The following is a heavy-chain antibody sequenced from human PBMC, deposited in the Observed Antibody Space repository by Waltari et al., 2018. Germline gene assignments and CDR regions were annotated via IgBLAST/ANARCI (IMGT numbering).Heavy chain of an antibody. CDR2: ISSGGGST. D-gene: IGHD3-22*01. V-gene: IGHV3-23*01. J-gene: IGHJ4*02. CDR1: GFTFSSSV. Sequence: EVQLLESGESLVQPGGSLRLSCATSGFTFSSSVMNWVRQAPGKGLEWVSGISSGGGSTYYADIVRGRFTISRDNSKKTLYLQIHTLSAEDSAVYYCAKGYSSAWPDYIDSWGQGTLVTVSS. CDR3: AKGYSSAWPDYIDS.